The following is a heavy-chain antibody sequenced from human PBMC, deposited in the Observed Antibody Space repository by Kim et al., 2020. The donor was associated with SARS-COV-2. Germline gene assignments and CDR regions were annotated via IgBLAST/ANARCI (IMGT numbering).Heavy chain of an antibody. CDR1: GFTFGDYA. V-gene: IGHV3-49*04. CDR3: TRDHPSYYDSSGYPHLHYYYGMDV. D-gene: IGHD3-22*01. J-gene: IGHJ6*02. Sequence: GGSLRLSCTASGFTFGDYAMSWVRQAPGKGLEWVGFIRSKAYGGTTEYAASVKGRFTISRDDSKSIAYLQMNSLKTEDTAVYYCTRDHPSYYDSSGYPHLHYYYGMDVWGQGTTVTVSS. CDR2: IRSKAYGGTT.